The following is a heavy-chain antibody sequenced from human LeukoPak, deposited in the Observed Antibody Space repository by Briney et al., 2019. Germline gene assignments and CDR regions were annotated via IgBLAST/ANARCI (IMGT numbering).Heavy chain of an antibody. Sequence: SETLSLTCTVSGVSTTSHYWSWIRQPPGKGLEWIGHIYHSGSTKYNASLNSRVTLSIDTSKNQFTPKLSAVTAADTAVYLDFWGKGTAVTVSS. V-gene: IGHV4-59*11. CDR1: GVSTTSHY. J-gene: IGHJ6*04. CDR2: IYHSGST. CDR3: F.